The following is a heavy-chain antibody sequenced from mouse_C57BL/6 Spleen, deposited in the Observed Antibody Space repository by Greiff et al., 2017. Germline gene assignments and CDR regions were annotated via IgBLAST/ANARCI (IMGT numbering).Heavy chain of an antibody. J-gene: IGHJ3*01. CDR1: GYTFTSYW. V-gene: IGHV1-64*01. CDR2: IHPNSGST. D-gene: IGHD2-4*01. CDR3: ARSLYDYDGVWFAY. Sequence: QVQLQQPGAELVKPGASVKLSCKASGYTFTSYWMHWVKQRPGQGLEWIGMIHPNSGSTNYNEKFKSKATLTVDKSSSTAYMQLSCLTSEDSAVYYCARSLYDYDGVWFAYWGQGTLVTVSA.